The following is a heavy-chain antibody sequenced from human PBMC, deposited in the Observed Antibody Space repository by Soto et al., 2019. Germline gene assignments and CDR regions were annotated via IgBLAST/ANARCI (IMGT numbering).Heavy chain of an antibody. D-gene: IGHD3-3*01. CDR3: ARDGRDFWSGYSRGGWFDP. CDR1: GGTFSSYA. Sequence: QVQLVQSGAEVKKPGSSVKVSCKASGGTFSSYAISWVRQAPGQGLEWMGGIIPIFGTANYAQKFQGRVTITADESTSTAYMELSSLRSEYTAVYYCARDGRDFWSGYSRGGWFDPWGQGTLVTVSS. V-gene: IGHV1-69*12. CDR2: IIPIFGTA. J-gene: IGHJ5*02.